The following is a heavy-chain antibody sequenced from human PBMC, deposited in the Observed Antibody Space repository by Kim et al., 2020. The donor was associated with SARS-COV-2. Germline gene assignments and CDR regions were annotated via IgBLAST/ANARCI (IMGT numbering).Heavy chain of an antibody. CDR3: ATADWWQQLVLRDYYYYGMDV. J-gene: IGHJ6*02. V-gene: IGHV1-24*01. CDR2: FDPEDGET. CDR1: GHTLTELS. Sequence: ASVKVSCKVSGHTLTELSMHWVRQAPGKGLEWMGGFDPEDGETIYAQKFQGRVTMTEDTSTDTAYMELSSLRSEDTAVYYCATADWWQQLVLRDYYYYGMDVWGQGTTVTVSS. D-gene: IGHD6-13*01.